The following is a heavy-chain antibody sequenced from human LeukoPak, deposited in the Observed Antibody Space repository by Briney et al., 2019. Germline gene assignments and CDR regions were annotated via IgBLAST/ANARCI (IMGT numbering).Heavy chain of an antibody. D-gene: IGHD3-10*01. CDR1: GYTFTGYY. J-gene: IGHJ5*02. CDR2: INPNSGGT. V-gene: IGHV1-2*04. Sequence: ASVKVSCKASGYTFTGYYMHWVRQAPGQGLEWMGWINPNSGGTNYAQKFQGWVTMTRDTSISTAYMELSRLRSDDTAVYYCARDLAYGSGQNWFDPWGQGTLVTVSS. CDR3: ARDLAYGSGQNWFDP.